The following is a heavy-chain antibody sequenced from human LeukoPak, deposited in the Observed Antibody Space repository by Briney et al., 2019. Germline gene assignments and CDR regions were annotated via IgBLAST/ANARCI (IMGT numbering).Heavy chain of an antibody. CDR3: AKDPAVANTARRFQH. V-gene: IGHV3-23*01. CDR1: GFTFSTYA. CDR2: IISSGGST. Sequence: PGGSLRLSCTASGFTFSTYAMSWVRQAPGKGLEWVSAIISSGGSTYYADSVKGRFTISRDNSKNTLYLQMNSLRAEDTAVYYCAKDPAVANTARRFQHWGPGTLVTVTS. J-gene: IGHJ1*01. D-gene: IGHD6-19*01.